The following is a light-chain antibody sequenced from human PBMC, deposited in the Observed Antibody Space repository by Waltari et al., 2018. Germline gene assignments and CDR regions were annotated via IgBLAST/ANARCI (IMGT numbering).Light chain of an antibody. CDR2: GKD. CDR3: NSRDSSGNLVV. J-gene: IGLJ2*01. V-gene: IGLV3-19*01. CDR1: SLRRYY. Sequence: SSELTQDPAVSVALGQTVRITCQGDSLRRYYASWYQQKSGQAPVVVIYGKDNRPSGIPDRFSGARSGNTASLTITGAQAEDEADYYCNSRDSSGNLVVFGGGTKLTVL.